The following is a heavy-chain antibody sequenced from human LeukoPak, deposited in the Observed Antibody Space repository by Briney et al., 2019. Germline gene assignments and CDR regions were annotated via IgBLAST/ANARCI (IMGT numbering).Heavy chain of an antibody. CDR1: GFTFSSYS. CDR2: ISVSTTMI. D-gene: IGHD6-13*01. V-gene: IGHV3-48*04. J-gene: IGHJ6*02. CDR3: ARATSSWSGFGPYYYYGMDV. Sequence: GGSLRLSCAASGFTFSSYSMNWVRQAPGKGLEWVSYISVSTTMIYYADSVKGRFTISRDNAKNSLYLQMNSLRAEDTAVYYCARATSSWSGFGPYYYYGMDVWGQGTTVTVSS.